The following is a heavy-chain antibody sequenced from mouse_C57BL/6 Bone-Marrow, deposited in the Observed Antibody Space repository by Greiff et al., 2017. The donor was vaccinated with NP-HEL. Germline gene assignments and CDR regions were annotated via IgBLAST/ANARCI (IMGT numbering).Heavy chain of an antibody. CDR2: IDPETCGT. CDR3: TSRKLGHWYFDV. Sequence: QVQLQQSGAELVRPGASVKLSCKASGYTFTDYEMHCVNQTPVHGLEWIGAIDPETCGTAYNQKFTGKATLTADKSSSTAYMVLRSLTSEDSAVYYCTSRKLGHWYFDVWGTGTTVTVSS. CDR1: GYTFTDYE. J-gene: IGHJ1*03. V-gene: IGHV1-23*01. D-gene: IGHD4-1*01.